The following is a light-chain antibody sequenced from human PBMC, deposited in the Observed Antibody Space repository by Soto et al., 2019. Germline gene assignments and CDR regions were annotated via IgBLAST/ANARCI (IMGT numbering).Light chain of an antibody. V-gene: IGKV3-11*01. J-gene: IGKJ1*01. Sequence: EIVLTQSPGTLSLSPGERATLSCRASQSIRNFLAWYQQKPGQAPRLLIYDASNRATGIPPRFSGSGSGTDFTLAISGLEHEALAVYYCQQRYNWPWTFGQGTKVEI. CDR1: QSIRNF. CDR2: DAS. CDR3: QQRYNWPWT.